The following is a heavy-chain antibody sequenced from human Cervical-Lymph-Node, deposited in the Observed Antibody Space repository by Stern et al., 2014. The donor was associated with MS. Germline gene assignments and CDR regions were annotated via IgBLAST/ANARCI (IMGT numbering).Heavy chain of an antibody. J-gene: IGHJ6*02. CDR3: ARNVRTTVTAKGGMDV. Sequence: QLVESGPGLVKSSETLSLTCTVSGGSISNFSYYWGWIRQPPGKGLEWIGMIYYSGNTFYKPSLKSRGTGSVDTSKNQFSLKLSSVTAADTAVYYCARNVRTTVTAKGGMDVWGQGTSVTVSS. CDR2: IYYSGNT. V-gene: IGHV4-39*01. D-gene: IGHD4-17*01. CDR1: GGSISNFSYY.